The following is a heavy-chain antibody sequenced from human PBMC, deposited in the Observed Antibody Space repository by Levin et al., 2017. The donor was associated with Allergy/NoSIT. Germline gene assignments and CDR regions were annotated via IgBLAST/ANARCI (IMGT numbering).Heavy chain of an antibody. D-gene: IGHD6-19*01. Sequence: GESLKISCAASGFTFNTYSMNWVRQAPGKGLEWVSSISSSSSYIYYADSVKGRFTISRDNAKNSLYLQMNSLRAEDTAVYYCASQHRDSSGWYGYYFDSWGQGTLVTVSS. CDR2: ISSSSSYI. J-gene: IGHJ4*02. CDR1: GFTFNTYS. V-gene: IGHV3-21*01. CDR3: ASQHRDSSGWYGYYFDS.